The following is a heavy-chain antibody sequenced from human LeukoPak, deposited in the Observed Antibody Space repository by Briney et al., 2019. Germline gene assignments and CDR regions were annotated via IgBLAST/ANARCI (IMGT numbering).Heavy chain of an antibody. J-gene: IGHJ6*03. D-gene: IGHD5-24*01. CDR3: ARDQGDGYNYYYYYYMHV. V-gene: IGHV4-59*01. CDR2: IYYSGST. CDR1: GGSISSYY. Sequence: PSETLSLTCTVSGGSISSYYWSWIRQPPGKGLGWIGYIYYSGSTNYNPSLKSRVTISVDTSKNQFSLKLSSVTAADTAVYYCARDQGDGYNYYYYYYMHVWGKGTTVTVSS.